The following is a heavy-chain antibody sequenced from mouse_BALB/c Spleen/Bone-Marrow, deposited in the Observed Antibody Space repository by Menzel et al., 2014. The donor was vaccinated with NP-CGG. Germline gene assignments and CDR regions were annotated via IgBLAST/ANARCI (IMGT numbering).Heavy chain of an antibody. CDR1: GFDFSRYW. Sequence: EVHLVESGGGLVQPGGSLKLSCTASGFDFSRYWMSWVRQAPGKGLQWIGEINPESSTVNYTPSLKDKFIISRDNAKNAPYLQVSKVRSEDTALYYCTRLTYYGLSDYWGQGTTLTVSS. V-gene: IGHV4-1*02. J-gene: IGHJ2*01. CDR2: INPESSTV. CDR3: TRLTYYGLSDY. D-gene: IGHD1-2*01.